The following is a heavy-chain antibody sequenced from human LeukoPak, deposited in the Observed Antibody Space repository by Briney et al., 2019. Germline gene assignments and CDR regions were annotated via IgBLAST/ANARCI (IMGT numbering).Heavy chain of an antibody. CDR1: GGTFSSYA. V-gene: IGHV1-18*01. J-gene: IGHJ4*02. Sequence: ASVKVSCKASGGTFSSYAISWVRQAPGQGLEWMGWINAGNGNTKYSQEFQGRVTITRDTSTSTAYMELRSLRSDDTAVYYCASSAGIAVAGPHFDYWGQGTLVTVSS. CDR2: INAGNGNT. CDR3: ASSAGIAVAGPHFDY. D-gene: IGHD6-19*01.